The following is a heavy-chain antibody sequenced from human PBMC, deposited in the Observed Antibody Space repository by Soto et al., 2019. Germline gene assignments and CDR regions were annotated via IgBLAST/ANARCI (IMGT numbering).Heavy chain of an antibody. CDR2: IYHSGST. CDR1: GGSVSSGSYY. D-gene: IGHD6-19*01. Sequence: QVQLQESGPGLVKPSETLSLTCTVSGGSVSSGSYYWSWIRQPPGKGLEWIGYIYHSGSTNHNPSLQSRVTISVDTSKNQFSLSLTSVTAADTAVYYCARLSAAWFDPWGQGTLVTVAS. CDR3: ARLSAAWFDP. J-gene: IGHJ5*02. V-gene: IGHV4-61*01.